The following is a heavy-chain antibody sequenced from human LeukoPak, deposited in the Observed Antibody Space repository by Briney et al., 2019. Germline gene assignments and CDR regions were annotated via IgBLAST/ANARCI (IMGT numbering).Heavy chain of an antibody. Sequence: GGSLRLSCAASGFTVSSNYMSWVRQAPGKGLEWVSVIYSGGSTYYADSVKGRFTISRDNSKNTLYLQMNSLRAEDTAVYYCAREGFVVVPAAVQTSHYYYYMDVWGKGTTVTISS. J-gene: IGHJ6*03. CDR1: GFTVSSNY. V-gene: IGHV3-53*01. CDR2: IYSGGST. CDR3: AREGFVVVPAAVQTSHYYYYMDV. D-gene: IGHD2-2*01.